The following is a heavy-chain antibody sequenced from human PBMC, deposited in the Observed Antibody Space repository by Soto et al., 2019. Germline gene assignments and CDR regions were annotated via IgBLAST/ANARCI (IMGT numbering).Heavy chain of an antibody. D-gene: IGHD3-10*01. CDR3: ARGSKDSYPGSRVFDL. Sequence: EVQLVESGGGLVQPGGSLRLSCAASGFRFSSYEMNWVRQAPGKGLEWVSYISSSGSTIYYADSVKGRFTISRDNAKNSLYLQMSSLRADDSAVYYCARGSKDSYPGSRVFDLWGRGTLVTVSS. CDR1: GFRFSSYE. CDR2: ISSSGSTI. J-gene: IGHJ4*02. V-gene: IGHV3-48*03.